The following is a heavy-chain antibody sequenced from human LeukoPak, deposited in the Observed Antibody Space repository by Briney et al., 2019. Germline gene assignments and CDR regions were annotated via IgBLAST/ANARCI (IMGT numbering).Heavy chain of an antibody. CDR3: AKALTIFGVVTYYFDY. CDR1: GFTFSSYA. D-gene: IGHD3-3*01. CDR2: ISGSGSST. V-gene: IGHV3-23*01. J-gene: IGHJ4*02. Sequence: PGGSLRLSCAASGFTFSSYAMSWVRQAPGKGLEWVSAISGSGSSTYYADSVKGRFTISRDNSKNTLYLQMNSLRAEDTAVYYCAKALTIFGVVTYYFDYWGQGTLVTVSS.